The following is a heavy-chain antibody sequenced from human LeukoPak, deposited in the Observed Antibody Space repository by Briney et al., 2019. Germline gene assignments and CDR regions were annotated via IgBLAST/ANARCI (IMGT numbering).Heavy chain of an antibody. CDR2: IYYSGST. D-gene: IGHD3-22*01. V-gene: IGHV4-59*08. CDR1: GGSISSYY. CDR3: ARSWVVITSDAFDI. J-gene: IGHJ3*02. Sequence: SETLSLTCTVSGGSISSYYWSWIRQPPGKGLEWIGYIYYSGSTNYNPSLKSRVTISVDTSKNQFSLKLSSVTAADTAVYYCARSWVVITSDAFDIWGQGTMVTASS.